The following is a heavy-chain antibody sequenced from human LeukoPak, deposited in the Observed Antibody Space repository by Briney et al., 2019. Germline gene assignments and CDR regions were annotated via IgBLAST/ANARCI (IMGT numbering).Heavy chain of an antibody. CDR1: GYSISSGKY. Sequence: SGTLSLTCSVSGYSISSGKYWAWIRQTPGKGLEWIGSIYESGSTYYTPSLKSRVTMSVATSKGQFPLSLTSVTAADTAVYFCARGPGISGDHIYPDYWGQGIQVTVSS. CDR2: IYESGST. CDR3: ARGPGISGDHIYPDY. D-gene: IGHD2-21*01. J-gene: IGHJ4*02. V-gene: IGHV4-38-2*02.